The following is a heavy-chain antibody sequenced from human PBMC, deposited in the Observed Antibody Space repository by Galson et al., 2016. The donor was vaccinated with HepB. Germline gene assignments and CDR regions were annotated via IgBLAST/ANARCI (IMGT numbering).Heavy chain of an antibody. CDR1: GFTFSSYS. CDR2: ISSSTSYI. V-gene: IGHV3-21*01. J-gene: IGHJ6*02. D-gene: IGHD4-17*01. Sequence: SLRLSCAASGFTFSSYSMNWVRQAPGKGLEWVSSISSSTSYIYYADSVKGRFAISRDNAKNSLYLQMNSLRAEDTAVYYCARAWGDGDDHLFYSYYYGMDVWGQGTTVTVSS. CDR3: ARAWGDGDDHLFYSYYYGMDV.